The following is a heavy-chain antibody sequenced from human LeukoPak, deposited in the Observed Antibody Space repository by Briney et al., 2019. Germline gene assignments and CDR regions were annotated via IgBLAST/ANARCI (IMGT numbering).Heavy chain of an antibody. J-gene: IGHJ4*02. D-gene: IGHD6-6*01. CDR3: ARDRGIAARRYFDY. V-gene: IGHV4-59*12. CDR2: IYYSGST. Sequence: PSETLSLTCTVSGGSISSYYWSWIRQPPGKGLEWIGYIYYSGSTNYNPSLKSRVTISVDTSKNQFSLKLSSVTAADTAVYYCARDRGIAARRYFDYWGQGTLVTVSS. CDR1: GGSISSYY.